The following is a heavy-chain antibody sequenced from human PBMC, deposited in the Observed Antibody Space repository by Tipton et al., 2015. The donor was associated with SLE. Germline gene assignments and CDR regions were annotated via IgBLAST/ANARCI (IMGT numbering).Heavy chain of an antibody. Sequence: TLSLTCHVAGGAIRNSPYYWAWIRQPPGKRLEWIGSVFDTGYTAYNPPLEGRMSISVDTSNNEFSLKLSSVTAADTAVYYCARDRDGDDYWGQGTLVTVSS. CDR1: GGAIRNSPYY. CDR3: ARDRDGDDY. V-gene: IGHV4-39*07. J-gene: IGHJ4*02. CDR2: VFDTGYT. D-gene: IGHD5-24*01.